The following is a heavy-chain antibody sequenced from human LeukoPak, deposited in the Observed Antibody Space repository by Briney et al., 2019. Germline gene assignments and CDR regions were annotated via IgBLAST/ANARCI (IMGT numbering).Heavy chain of an antibody. D-gene: IGHD3-10*01. CDR1: GYTFTSYD. V-gene: IGHV1-8*01. CDR3: ARVRTMVRGNNWFDP. Sequence: WDSVKVSCKASGYTFTSYDINWVRQTTGQGLEWMGWMNPNSGNTGYAQKFQGRVTMTRNTSISTAYMELSSLRSEDTAVYYCARVRTMVRGNNWFDPWGQGTLVTVSS. J-gene: IGHJ5*02. CDR2: MNPNSGNT.